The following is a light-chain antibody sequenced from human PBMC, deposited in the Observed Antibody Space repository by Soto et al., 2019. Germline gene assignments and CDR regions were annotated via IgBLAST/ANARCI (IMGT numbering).Light chain of an antibody. CDR2: AAS. V-gene: IGKV1-9*01. J-gene: IGKJ4*01. CDR1: QGISSY. Sequence: DIPLTQSPSFLSASVGDRVTITCRASQGISSYLAWYQQKPGKAPKLLIYAASTLRSGVPSRFSGSGSGTEFTLTISSLQPEDFATHYCQQLNSYPRLTFGGGTKVEMK. CDR3: QQLNSYPRLT.